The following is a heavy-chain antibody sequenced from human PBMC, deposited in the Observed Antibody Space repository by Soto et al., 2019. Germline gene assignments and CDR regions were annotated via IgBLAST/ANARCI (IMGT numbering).Heavy chain of an antibody. CDR3: AREGGSYSSAHAFDI. V-gene: IGHV4-34*01. CDR1: GGSFSGYY. CDR2: INHSGST. J-gene: IGHJ3*02. D-gene: IGHD6-25*01. Sequence: SETLSLTCAVYGGSFSGYYWSWIRQPPGKGLEWIGEINHSGSTNYNPSLKSRVTISVDTSKNQFSLKLSSVTAADTAVYYCAREGGSYSSAHAFDIWGQGTRVTVSS.